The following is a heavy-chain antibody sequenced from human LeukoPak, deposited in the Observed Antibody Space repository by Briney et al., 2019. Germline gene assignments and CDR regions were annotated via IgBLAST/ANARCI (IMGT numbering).Heavy chain of an antibody. V-gene: IGHV1-18*01. CDR1: GYRFSSNG. CDR2: VSTYNSER. D-gene: IGHD1-20*01. Sequence: ASVTVSCKASGYRFSSNGISWVRLATGQGLEWVGWVSTYNSERNYAPRFQGRVTMTADTSTSTAYMELRSLRADDTAVYYCVRDNWNEFDPWGQGTLVTASS. J-gene: IGHJ5*02. CDR3: VRDNWNEFDP.